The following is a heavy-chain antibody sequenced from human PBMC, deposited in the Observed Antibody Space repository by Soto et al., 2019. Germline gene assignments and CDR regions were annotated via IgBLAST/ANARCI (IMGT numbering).Heavy chain of an antibody. Sequence: SETLSLTCTVSGGSISSYYWSWIRQPPGKGLEWIGYIYYSGSTNYNPSLKSRVTISVDTSKNQFSLKLSSVTAADTAVYYCARGDSNYFYYYMDVWGKGTTVTVSS. CDR3: ARGDSNYFYYYMDV. CDR1: GGSISSYY. CDR2: IYYSGST. D-gene: IGHD4-4*01. J-gene: IGHJ6*03. V-gene: IGHV4-59*01.